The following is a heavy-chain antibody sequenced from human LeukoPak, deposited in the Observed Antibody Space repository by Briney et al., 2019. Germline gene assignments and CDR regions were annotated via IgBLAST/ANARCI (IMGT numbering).Heavy chain of an antibody. Sequence: EASVKVSCKASGGTFSSYAISWVRQAPGQGLEWMGGIIPIFGTANYAQKLQGRVTIATDEPTSTAYMELSSLRFEDTAVYYCARARSPSSGYLLRDHNWFDPWGQGTLVTVSS. CDR2: IIPIFGTA. D-gene: IGHD3-22*01. J-gene: IGHJ5*02. CDR1: GGTFSSYA. CDR3: ARARSPSSGYLLRDHNWFDP. V-gene: IGHV1-69*05.